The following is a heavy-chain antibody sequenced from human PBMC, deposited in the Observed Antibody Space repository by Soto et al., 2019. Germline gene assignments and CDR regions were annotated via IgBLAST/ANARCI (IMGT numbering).Heavy chain of an antibody. CDR3: AHRDSTGTTTYFDS. J-gene: IGHJ4*02. CDR2: IYWDGES. D-gene: IGHD1-1*01. Sequence: SGPTLVNPTDTLTLTCTFSGFSCTTTRMGVGWTRQPPGKALEWLAIIYWDGESRYNPLLRRRLTLTEDTSKNQVVLTMTNMEPKDTATYYCAHRDSTGTTTYFDSWGQGIPVTVSS. CDR1: GFSCTTTRMG. V-gene: IGHV2-5*02.